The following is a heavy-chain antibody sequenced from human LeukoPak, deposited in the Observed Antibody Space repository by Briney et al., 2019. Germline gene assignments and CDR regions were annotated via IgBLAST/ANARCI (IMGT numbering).Heavy chain of an antibody. D-gene: IGHD3-22*01. J-gene: IGHJ4*02. V-gene: IGHV1-69*05. CDR2: IIPIFGTA. CDR1: GGTFSSYA. CDR3: ARAGNYYDSSGYYGVFDY. Sequence: SVKVSCKASGGTFSSYAISWVRQAPGQGLEWMGRIIPIFGTADYAQKFQGRVTITTDESTSTAYMELSSLRSEDTAVYYCARAGNYYDSSGYYGVFDYWGQGTLVTVSS.